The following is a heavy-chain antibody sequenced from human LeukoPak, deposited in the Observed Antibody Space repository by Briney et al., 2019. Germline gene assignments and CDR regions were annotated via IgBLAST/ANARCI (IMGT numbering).Heavy chain of an antibody. J-gene: IGHJ3*02. D-gene: IGHD5-12*01. Sequence: GGSLRLSCAASGFTFSSYGMHWVRQAPGKGLEWVAVISYDGSNKYYGDSVKGRFAISRDNSKNTLHLQMNSLRAEDTAEYYCTKWPPGAFDIWGQGTMVTVSS. V-gene: IGHV3-30*18. CDR1: GFTFSSYG. CDR2: ISYDGSNK. CDR3: TKWPPGAFDI.